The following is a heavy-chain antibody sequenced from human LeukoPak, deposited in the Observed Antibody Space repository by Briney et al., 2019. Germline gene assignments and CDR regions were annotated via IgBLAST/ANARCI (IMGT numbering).Heavy chain of an antibody. J-gene: IGHJ4*02. CDR2: VYHTGAS. CDR1: GGSIRGYY. D-gene: IGHD5-12*01. CDR3: ARHPTGGYNFFDY. V-gene: IGHV4-59*08. Sequence: SETLSLTCTVSGGSIRGYYWSWIRQPPGKGLEWIGYVYHTGASNYNPSLKSRVSILVDMSKNQFSLELTSVTAADTAIYYCARHPTGGYNFFDYWGQGALVTVSS.